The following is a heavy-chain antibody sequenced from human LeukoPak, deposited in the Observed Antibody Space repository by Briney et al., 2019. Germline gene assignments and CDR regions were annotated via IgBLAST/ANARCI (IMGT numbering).Heavy chain of an antibody. CDR1: GYTFTSYG. Sequence: ASVKVSCKASGYTFTSYGISWVRQAPGQGLEWMGWISAYNGNTNYAQKLQGRVTMTTDTSTSTAYMELRSLRSDDTAVYYCASAYGSGSRTAPMGWFDPWGQGTLVTVSS. V-gene: IGHV1-18*01. CDR3: ASAYGSGSRTAPMGWFDP. CDR2: ISAYNGNT. D-gene: IGHD3-10*01. J-gene: IGHJ5*02.